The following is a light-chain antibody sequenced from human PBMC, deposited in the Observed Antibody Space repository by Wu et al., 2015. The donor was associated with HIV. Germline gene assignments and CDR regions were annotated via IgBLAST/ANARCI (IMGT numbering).Light chain of an antibody. CDR2: GAS. Sequence: EIVLTQSPGTLSLSPGGRATLSCRASQSVNSNYLAWYQQKLGQTPRLLIYGASSRATGIPDRFSGSGSGTDFTLTISRLEPEDFAVYYCQQRSSFGQGTRLDIK. V-gene: IGKV3-20*01. J-gene: IGKJ5*01. CDR3: QQRSS. CDR1: QSVNSNY.